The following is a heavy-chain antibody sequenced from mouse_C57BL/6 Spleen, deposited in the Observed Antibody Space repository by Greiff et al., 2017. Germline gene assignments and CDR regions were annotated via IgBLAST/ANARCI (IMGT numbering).Heavy chain of an antibody. D-gene: IGHD1-1*01. V-gene: IGHV1-53*01. CDR1: GYTFTSSW. Sequence: QVQLQQPGTELVKPGASVKLSCKASGYTFTSSWMHRVKQRPGQGLEWIGNINPSNGGTNYNEKFKSKATLTVDKSSSTAYKQHSSLTSEDSAAYYCAHYGSSHYEYFDVWGTGTTVTVSS. CDR3: AHYGSSHYEYFDV. CDR2: INPSNGGT. J-gene: IGHJ1*03.